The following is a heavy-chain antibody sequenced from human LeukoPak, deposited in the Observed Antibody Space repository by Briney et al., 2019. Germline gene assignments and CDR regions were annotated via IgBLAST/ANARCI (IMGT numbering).Heavy chain of an antibody. V-gene: IGHV3-53*01. J-gene: IGHJ4*02. D-gene: IGHD5-18*01. Sequence: GGSLRLSCAASGLTVNNNYMNWVRQAPGKGLEWVSALYIGGNTYYADSVRGRFTISRNNSKNTLYLQMNSLRAEDTAIYYCMTAAGYNFGQYWGQGTLVTVSS. CDR1: GLTVNNNY. CDR3: MTAAGYNFGQY. CDR2: LYIGGNT.